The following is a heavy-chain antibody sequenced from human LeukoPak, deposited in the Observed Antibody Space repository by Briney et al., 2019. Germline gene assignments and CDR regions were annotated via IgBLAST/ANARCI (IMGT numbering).Heavy chain of an antibody. CDR1: RFTLSNYW. J-gene: IGHJ4*02. D-gene: IGHD6-19*01. Sequence: GGSLRPSCAASRFTLSNYWMSWVRQAPGRGLEWVANIKQDGSETYYVDSVKGRFTISRDNAKNSLSLQMNSLRAEDTAVYYCARQRGSGCLDYWGQGTLVTVSS. CDR3: ARQRGSGCLDY. V-gene: IGHV3-7*01. CDR2: IKQDGSET.